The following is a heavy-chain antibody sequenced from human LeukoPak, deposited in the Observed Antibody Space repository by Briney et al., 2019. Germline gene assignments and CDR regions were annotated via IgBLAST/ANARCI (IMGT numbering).Heavy chain of an antibody. CDR2: SKGKTDGGTT. V-gene: IGHV3-15*01. D-gene: IGHD2-15*01. Sequence: GGPLRLSCAASGFTFSNAWVTWVRQAPGKGLEWVGRSKGKTDGGTTDYGAPVKGRFSISRDDSKSTLYLQMNSLKTEDTAVYYCATDGYRSGGSCYSYDNWGQGTLVTVSS. J-gene: IGHJ4*02. CDR3: ATDGYRSGGSCYSYDN. CDR1: GFTFSNAW.